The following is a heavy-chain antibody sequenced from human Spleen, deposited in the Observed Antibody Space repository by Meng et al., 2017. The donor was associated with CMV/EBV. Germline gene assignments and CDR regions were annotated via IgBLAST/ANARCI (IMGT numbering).Heavy chain of an antibody. CDR2: IDPSGGST. Sequence: ASVKVSCKASGYTFTSYYMYWVRQAPGQGLEWMGIIDPSGGSTVYAQIFQGRVTMTSDTSTSTVYMELSSLRSEDTAVYYCARSGYSGYDSLDYWGQGTLVTVSS. CDR3: ARSGYSGYDSLDY. CDR1: GYTFTSYY. V-gene: IGHV1-46*01. D-gene: IGHD5-12*01. J-gene: IGHJ4*02.